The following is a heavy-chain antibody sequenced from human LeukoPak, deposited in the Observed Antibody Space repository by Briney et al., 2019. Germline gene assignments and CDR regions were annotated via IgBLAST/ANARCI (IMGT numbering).Heavy chain of an antibody. CDR3: ARNMGDY. Sequence: GGSLRLSCAASGFTFTNYFMNWVRQAPGKGLEWVSSISSSSYIYYPDSVKGRFTISRDNAKNSLFLQMNSLRAEDTAVYYCARNMGDYWGQGTLVTVSS. CDR1: GFTFTNYF. CDR2: ISSSSYI. D-gene: IGHD2/OR15-2a*01. J-gene: IGHJ4*02. V-gene: IGHV3-69-1*01.